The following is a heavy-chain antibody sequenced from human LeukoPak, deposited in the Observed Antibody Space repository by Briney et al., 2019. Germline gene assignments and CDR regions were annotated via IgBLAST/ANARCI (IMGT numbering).Heavy chain of an antibody. CDR2: ISSSNSYI. CDR1: GFTFSSYS. Sequence: PGGSLRLSCAASGFTFSSYSMNWVRQAPGEGLEWVSSISSSNSYISYADSVKGRFTISRDNAKNSLYLQMNSLRAEDTAIYFCARDRRGYSYPPDASDIWGQGTMVTVSS. CDR3: ARDRRGYSYPPDASDI. J-gene: IGHJ3*02. V-gene: IGHV3-21*01. D-gene: IGHD5-18*01.